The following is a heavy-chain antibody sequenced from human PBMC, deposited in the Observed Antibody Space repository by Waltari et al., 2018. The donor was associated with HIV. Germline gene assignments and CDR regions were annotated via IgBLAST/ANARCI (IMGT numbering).Heavy chain of an antibody. V-gene: IGHV3-43*01. CDR2: ISWNGGSI. CDR1: GFTFDEYS. J-gene: IGHJ4*01. CDR3: ARATCGGDDKLLDF. D-gene: IGHD2-21*02. Sequence: EVQLAESGGAVVQPGGSLRLSCAASGFTFDEYSVHWVRQAPGKGLQWVSLISWNGGSIHYEDSVEGRFTVSRDNNRKSVFLQMTSLRPDDTAVYFCARATCGGDDKLLDFWGHGTQVTVSS.